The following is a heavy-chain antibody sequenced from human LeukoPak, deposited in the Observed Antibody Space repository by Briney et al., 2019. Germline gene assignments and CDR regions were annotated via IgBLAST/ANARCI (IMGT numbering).Heavy chain of an antibody. Sequence: GRSLRLSCAASGFSFSSYAMHWVRQAPGKGLEWVALISYDGRNKYYADSVKGRFTISRDSSKNMLYLQTSSPRAEDTAVYYCARGLRRIVLVPAALDYFDYWGQGTLVTVSS. J-gene: IGHJ4*02. V-gene: IGHV3-30*04. CDR2: ISYDGRNK. D-gene: IGHD2-2*01. CDR1: GFSFSSYA. CDR3: ARGLRRIVLVPAALDYFDY.